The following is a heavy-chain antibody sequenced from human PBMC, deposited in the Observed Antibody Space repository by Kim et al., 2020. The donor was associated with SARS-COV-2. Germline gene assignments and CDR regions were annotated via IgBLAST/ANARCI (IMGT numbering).Heavy chain of an antibody. J-gene: IGHJ6*02. Sequence: GESLKISCKGSGYSFTSYWIGWVRQMPGKGLEWMGIIYPGDSDTRYSPSFQGQVTISADKSISTAYLQWSSLKASDTAMYYCARLVAVSRYSGYDPRGYYYYGMDVWGQGTTVTVSS. D-gene: IGHD5-12*01. CDR3: ARLVAVSRYSGYDPRGYYYYGMDV. CDR1: GYSFTSYW. V-gene: IGHV5-51*01. CDR2: IYPGDSDT.